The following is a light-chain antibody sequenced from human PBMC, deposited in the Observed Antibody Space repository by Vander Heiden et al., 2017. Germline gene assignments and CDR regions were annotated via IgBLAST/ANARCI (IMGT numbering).Light chain of an antibody. Sequence: EILMTQSLDSLAVSLGERATVNCKSSQSGFYSSKNKNYLAWYQQKPGQPPKLLIYWASTRESGVPDRFSGSGSGTDFTLTISSLQAEDVAVYYCQQEDSTPHTFGQGTKLDIK. CDR2: WAS. CDR3: QQEDSTPHT. J-gene: IGKJ2*01. CDR1: QSGFYSSKNKNY. V-gene: IGKV4-1*01.